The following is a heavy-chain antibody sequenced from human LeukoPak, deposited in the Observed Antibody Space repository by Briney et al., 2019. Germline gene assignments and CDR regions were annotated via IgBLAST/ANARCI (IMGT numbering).Heavy chain of an antibody. CDR3: ARRSSRVRGVISPFDY. J-gene: IGHJ4*02. D-gene: IGHD3-10*01. CDR2: IYYSGST. Sequence: PSETLSLTCTVFGGSISSSSYYWGWIRQPPGKGLEWIGSIYYSGSTYYNPSLKSRVTISVDTSKNQFSLKLSSLTAADTAVYYCARRSSRVRGVISPFDYWGQGTLVTVSS. CDR1: GGSISSSSYY. V-gene: IGHV4-39*01.